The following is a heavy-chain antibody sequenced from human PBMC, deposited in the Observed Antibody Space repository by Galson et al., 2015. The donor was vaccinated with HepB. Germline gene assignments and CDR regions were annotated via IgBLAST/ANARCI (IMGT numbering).Heavy chain of an antibody. V-gene: IGHV4-34*01. CDR2: INQSRST. Sequence: LRLSCAASGFTFSSYGMHWSRQPPGKGLEWIGEINQSRSTNYNPSLKSRVTISVDTSKNQFSLKLSSVTAADTAVYYCARGRLGYYYYYGMDVWGQGTTVTVSS. CDR3: ARGRLGYYYYYGMDV. J-gene: IGHJ6*02. CDR1: GFTFSSYG. D-gene: IGHD3-16*01.